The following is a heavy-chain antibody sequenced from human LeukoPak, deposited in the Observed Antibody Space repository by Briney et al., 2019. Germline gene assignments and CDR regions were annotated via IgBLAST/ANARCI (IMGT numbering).Heavy chain of an antibody. V-gene: IGHV4-34*01. CDR3: ARGSSFDGYCSAGACDAGYYDA. D-gene: IGHD2-15*01. CDR1: GETFSAYF. J-gene: IGHJ5*02. CDR2: INHRGSS. Sequence: SETLSLSCAVSGETFSAYFWNWIRQAPGKPLEYIGEINHRGSSHYNPSLKTRVTLSVDTSKNQFSLRLTSVTAADTAVYFCARGSSFDGYCSAGACDAGYYDAWGQGTPVTVSS.